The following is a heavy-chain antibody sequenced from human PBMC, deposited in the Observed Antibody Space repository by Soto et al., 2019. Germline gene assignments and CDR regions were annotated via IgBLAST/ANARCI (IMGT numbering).Heavy chain of an antibody. CDR2: ISSSDGMI. V-gene: IGHV3-11*01. CDR3: ARDQGYDDSSGYFDF. CDR1: GVTFSDYY. J-gene: IGHJ4*02. Sequence: GFPSLSFASSGVTFSDYYFSWTRQAPGDGLVLGSCISSSDGMIYYEDSMKGRFTLCRDNAKYSLYLQRNSLRGEDTAVYYCARDQGYDDSSGYFDFWGQGT. D-gene: IGHD3-22*01.